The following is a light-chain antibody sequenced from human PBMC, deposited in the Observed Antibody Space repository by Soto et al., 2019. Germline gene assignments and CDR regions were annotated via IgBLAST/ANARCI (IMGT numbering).Light chain of an antibody. Sequence: ESMLTQSPGTLSLSPGERATLSCRASQSVSTRYLAWYQQKPGQAPRLLIYGASIRATGIPDRFSGSGSGTHFTLPISRLDPEDFAVYYCHQFGRSPPAFTFGQGTKLEI. CDR1: QSVSTRY. CDR2: GAS. J-gene: IGKJ2*01. V-gene: IGKV3-20*01. CDR3: HQFGRSPPAFT.